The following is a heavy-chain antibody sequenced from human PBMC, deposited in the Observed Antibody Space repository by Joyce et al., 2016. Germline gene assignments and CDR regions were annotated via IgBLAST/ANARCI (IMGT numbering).Heavy chain of an antibody. V-gene: IGHV3-48*01. CDR3: ARDGRSSGGDY. D-gene: IGHD6-19*01. CDR1: GFIFRKYG. J-gene: IGHJ4*02. CDR2: IGSMGDVK. Sequence: EVQLVQSGGGLVQPGGSLRLSCAGSGFIFRKYGINWIRQAPGKGLEWVSYIGSMGDVKQYADSVEGRFTISRDNGKNSLYLQMNRLRVEDTAVYYCARDGRSSGGDYWGQGNLVTVSS.